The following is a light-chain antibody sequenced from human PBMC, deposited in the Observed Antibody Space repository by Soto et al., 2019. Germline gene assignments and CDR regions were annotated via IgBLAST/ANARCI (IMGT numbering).Light chain of an antibody. J-gene: IGKJ4*01. CDR3: QQRSSWPLT. V-gene: IGKV3-11*01. CDR1: QSVSSY. Sequence: EIVLTQSPATLSLSPGERATLSCRASQSVSSYLAWYQQKPGQAPRLLIYDASNRATGIPARFSGSGSGTYFTLTISILEPEDFAVYYCQQRSSWPLTFGGGTKVEIK. CDR2: DAS.